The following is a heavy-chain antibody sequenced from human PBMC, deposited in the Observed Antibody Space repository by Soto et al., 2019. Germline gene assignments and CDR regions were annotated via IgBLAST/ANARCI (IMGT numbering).Heavy chain of an antibody. J-gene: IGHJ4*02. CDR3: ARDFGMT. V-gene: IGHV4-61*01. D-gene: IGHD1-20*01. CDR2: IYYSGST. Sequence: SETLSLTCTVSGGSISSSSYYWSWIRQPPGKGLEWIGYIYYSGSTNYNPSLKSRVTISVDTSKNQFSLKLSSVTAADTAVYYCARDFGMTWSQGTLVTVSS. CDR1: GGSISSSSYY.